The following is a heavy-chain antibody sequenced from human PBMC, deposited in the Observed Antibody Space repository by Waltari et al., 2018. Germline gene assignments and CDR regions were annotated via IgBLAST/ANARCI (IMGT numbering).Heavy chain of an antibody. J-gene: IGHJ4*02. Sequence: QVQLVQSEAEVRKPGSSVKVYCKASGGTFSSYAIRWVRQAPGQGLEWMGGIIPICGTANYAQKFQGRVTITTDESTSTAYMELSSLRSEDTAVYYCAREAVVVTGYYFDYWGQGTLVTVSS. CDR1: GGTFSSYA. D-gene: IGHD2-21*02. CDR3: AREAVVVTGYYFDY. CDR2: IIPICGTA. V-gene: IGHV1-69*05.